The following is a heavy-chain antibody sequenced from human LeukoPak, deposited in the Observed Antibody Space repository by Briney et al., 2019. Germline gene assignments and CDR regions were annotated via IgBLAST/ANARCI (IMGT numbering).Heavy chain of an antibody. J-gene: IGHJ6*02. D-gene: IGHD2-2*01. CDR3: ARVPFLPSSKTDYYYYGMDV. CDR2: VSGSGTTT. V-gene: IGHV3-23*01. Sequence: PGGSLRLSCAASGLTFSSYAMSWVRQAPGKGLEWVSSVSGSGTTTYYADSVKGRFTISRDNSENTLYLQMSSLRAEDTAIYYCARVPFLPSSKTDYYYYGMDVWGQGTTVTVSS. CDR1: GLTFSSYA.